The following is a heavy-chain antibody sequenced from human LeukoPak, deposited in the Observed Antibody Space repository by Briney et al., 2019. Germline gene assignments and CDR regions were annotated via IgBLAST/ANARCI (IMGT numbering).Heavy chain of an antibody. CDR1: GYSFNNHW. CDR3: ARTTVTRGWFDP. V-gene: IGHV5-51*01. D-gene: IGHD4-17*01. J-gene: IGHJ5*02. Sequence: GESLKISCKGSGYSFNNHWIGWVRQMPGKGLEWMGIIYPGDSDTRYSPSFQGQVTISADKSISTAYLQWSSLKASDTAMYYCARTTVTRGWFDPWGQGTLVTVSS. CDR2: IYPGDSDT.